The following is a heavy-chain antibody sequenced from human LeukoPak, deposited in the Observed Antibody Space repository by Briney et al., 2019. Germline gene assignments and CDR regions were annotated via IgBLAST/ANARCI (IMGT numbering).Heavy chain of an antibody. J-gene: IGHJ4*02. V-gene: IGHV1-69*05. D-gene: IGHD2-21*02. CDR3: ARTIYCGGDCYSYFDY. Sequence: ASVKVSCKASGGTFSSYAISWVRQAPGQGLEWMGRIIPIFGTANYAQRFQGRVTITTDESTSTAYMELSSLRSEDTAVYYCARTIYCGGDCYSYFDYWGQGTLVTVSS. CDR1: GGTFSSYA. CDR2: IIPIFGTA.